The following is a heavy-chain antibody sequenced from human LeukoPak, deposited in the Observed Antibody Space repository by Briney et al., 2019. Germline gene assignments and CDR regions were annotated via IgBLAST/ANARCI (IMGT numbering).Heavy chain of an antibody. V-gene: IGHV3-48*03. D-gene: IGHD1-14*01. CDR1: GFTFSSYE. CDR3: AKVLTSYWYFDL. CDR2: ISSSGSTI. Sequence: GGSLRLSCAASGFTFSSYEMNWVRQAPGKGLEWVSYISSSGSTIYYADSVKGRFTISRDNSKDTLFLQMNSLGAEDTAVYYCAKVLTSYWYFDLWGRGTLVTVSS. J-gene: IGHJ2*01.